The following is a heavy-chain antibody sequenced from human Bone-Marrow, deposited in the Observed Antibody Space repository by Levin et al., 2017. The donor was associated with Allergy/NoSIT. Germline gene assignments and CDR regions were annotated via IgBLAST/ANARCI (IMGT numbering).Heavy chain of an antibody. CDR2: IFHGGTT. CDR1: GDSIGSGGFS. CDR3: SGEGAYGDYDY. V-gene: IGHV4-30-2*01. D-gene: IGHD4-17*01. Sequence: SETLSLTCAVSGDSIGSGGFSWNWIRQPPGKGREWIGNIFHGGTTAYNPSLKGRVTPSVDMSKTQSSQNLNSLTAADTAVCYCSGEGAYGDYDYWGQGTLVTVSS. J-gene: IGHJ4*02.